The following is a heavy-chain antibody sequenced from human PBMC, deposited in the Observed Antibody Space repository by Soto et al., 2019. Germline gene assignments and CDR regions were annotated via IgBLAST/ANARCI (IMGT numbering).Heavy chain of an antibody. CDR1: GYTFTSYY. V-gene: IGHV1-46*01. CDR2: ISPDGGRT. Sequence: QVQLVQSGAEVKKPGASEKVSCKASGYTFTSYYMHWVRQAPGQGLEWMGIISPDGGRTSYAQKFQGRVKMTRDTSTSKIYMELSSLRSEDTAVYYCATRDPGHYWGQGTLVTVSS. CDR3: ATRDPGHY. J-gene: IGHJ4*02.